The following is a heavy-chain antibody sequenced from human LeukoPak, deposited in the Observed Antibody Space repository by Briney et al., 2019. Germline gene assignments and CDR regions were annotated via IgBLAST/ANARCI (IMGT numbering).Heavy chain of an antibody. CDR2: INTNTGNP. CDR3: ASGIAAAGPVPKYYYYYYYMDV. CDR1: GYTFTSYA. D-gene: IGHD6-13*01. V-gene: IGHV7-4-1*02. Sequence: GASVKVSCKASGYTFTSYAMNWVRQAPGQGLEWMGWINTNTGNPTYAQGFTGRFVFSLDTSVSTAYLQISSLKAEDTAVYYCASGIAAAGPVPKYYYYYYYMDVWGKGTTVTVSS. J-gene: IGHJ6*03.